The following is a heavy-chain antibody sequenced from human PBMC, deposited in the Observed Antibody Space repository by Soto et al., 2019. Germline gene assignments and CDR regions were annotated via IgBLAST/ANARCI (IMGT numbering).Heavy chain of an antibody. Sequence: EVQLLESGGGLVQPGGSLRLSCAASGFTFSSYAMSWVRQAPGKGLEWVSAISGSGGSTYYADSVKGRFTISRDNSKTTLYLQMNSLRAEATAVYSCAPNPVGATRDYWGQGTLVTVSS. J-gene: IGHJ4*02. CDR1: GFTFSSYA. D-gene: IGHD1-26*01. CDR2: ISGSGGST. V-gene: IGHV3-23*01. CDR3: APNPVGATRDY.